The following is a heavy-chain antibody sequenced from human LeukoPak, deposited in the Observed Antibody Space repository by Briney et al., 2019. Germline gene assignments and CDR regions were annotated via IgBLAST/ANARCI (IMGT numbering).Heavy chain of an antibody. CDR2: INHSGST. J-gene: IGHJ5*02. V-gene: IGHV4-34*01. CDR1: GGTFSGYY. D-gene: IGHD6-13*01. CDR3: ARRSSSSWYVRNWFDP. Sequence: SETLSLTCAVYGGTFSGYYWSWIRQPPGKGLEWIGEINHSGSTNYNPSLKSRVTISVDTSKNQFSLKLSSVTAADTAVYYCARRSSSSWYVRNWFDPWGQGTLVTVSS.